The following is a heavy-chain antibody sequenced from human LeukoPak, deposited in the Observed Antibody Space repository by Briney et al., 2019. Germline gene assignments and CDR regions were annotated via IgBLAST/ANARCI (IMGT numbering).Heavy chain of an antibody. V-gene: IGHV3-33*08. Sequence: GGSLRLSCAASGFTFSSYGMHWVRQAPGKGLEWVAVIWYDGSIKYYADSVKGRFTVSRDNPKNTLYLQMNSLRAEDTAVYYCARVGSGSYFLDGFDIWGQGTMVTVSS. D-gene: IGHD1-26*01. CDR1: GFTFSSYG. CDR2: IWYDGSIK. J-gene: IGHJ3*02. CDR3: ARVGSGSYFLDGFDI.